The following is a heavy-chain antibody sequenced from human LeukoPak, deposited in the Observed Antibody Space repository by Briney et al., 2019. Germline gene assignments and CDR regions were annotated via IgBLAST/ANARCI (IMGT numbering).Heavy chain of an antibody. V-gene: IGHV4-59*01. J-gene: IGHJ6*03. D-gene: IGHD1-1*01. CDR3: ARGRVSSSTWYSTYYYYFYMDV. Sequence: SETLSLTCTVSGGSITSYYWSWIRQPPGKGLEWIGSIYYSGCTNYNPSLKSRVTISVDTSKNQFSLRLRSVTAADTAVYFCARGRVSSSTWYSTYYYYFYMDVWGKGTTVTVSS. CDR1: GGSITSYY. CDR2: IYYSGCT.